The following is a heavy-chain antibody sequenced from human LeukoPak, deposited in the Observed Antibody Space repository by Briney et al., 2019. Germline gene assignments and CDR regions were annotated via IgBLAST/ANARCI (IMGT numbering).Heavy chain of an antibody. CDR2: ISSNGGSA. CDR3: VTFPREAQFGSGRMDLVWFDP. J-gene: IGHJ5*02. V-gene: IGHV3-64D*06. D-gene: IGHD3-10*01. Sequence: GGSLRLSCSASGFTFSSYAMHWVRQAPGKGLEYVSAISSNGGSAYYADSVKGRFTISRDNSKDTLYLQMSSLRAEDTAVYYCVTFPREAQFGSGRMDLVWFDPWGQGTLVTVSS. CDR1: GFTFSSYA.